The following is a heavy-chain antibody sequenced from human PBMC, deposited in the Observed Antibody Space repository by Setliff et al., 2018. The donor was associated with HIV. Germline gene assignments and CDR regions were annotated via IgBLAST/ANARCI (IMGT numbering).Heavy chain of an antibody. CDR3: ARRFPDGYYDSSGYYYDAFDI. V-gene: IGHV5-51*01. D-gene: IGHD3-22*01. Sequence: GESLKISCKGSGYSFTSNWIGWVRQMPGKGLEWMGIIYPADSDTRYSPSFQGQVTISADKSIRTAYLQWSSLKASDTAMYYFARRFPDGYYDSSGYYYDAFDIWGQWTMVTVS. CDR2: IYPADSDT. J-gene: IGHJ3*02. CDR1: GYSFTSNW.